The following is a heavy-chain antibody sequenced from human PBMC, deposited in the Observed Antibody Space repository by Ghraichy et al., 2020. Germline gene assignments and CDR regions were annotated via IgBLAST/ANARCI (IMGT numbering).Heavy chain of an antibody. V-gene: IGHV1-69*06. J-gene: IGHJ6*02. Sequence: SVKASCKVSGGSFSSYAVSWVRQAPGQGLEWMGGITPISATPNYAQNFQGRVTIIADTSTSTAYMELSSLRSEDTAVYYCASRKIAIAGTNYYYYGMDVWGQGTTITVSS. CDR2: ITPISATP. D-gene: IGHD6-13*01. CDR1: GGSFSSYA. CDR3: ASRKIAIAGTNYYYYGMDV.